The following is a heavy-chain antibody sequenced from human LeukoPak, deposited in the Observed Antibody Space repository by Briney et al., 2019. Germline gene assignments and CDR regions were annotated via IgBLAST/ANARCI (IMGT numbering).Heavy chain of an antibody. Sequence: GGSLRLSCAASGFTFSDYYMSWIRQAPGKGLEWVSYISSSSSYTNYADSVKGRFTISRDNAKNSLYLQMNSLRAEDTAVYYCAKDRFAMVRGVVMDYYYVMDVWGQGTTVTVSS. V-gene: IGHV3-11*06. J-gene: IGHJ6*02. CDR3: AKDRFAMVRGVVMDYYYVMDV. CDR2: ISSSSSYT. CDR1: GFTFSDYY. D-gene: IGHD3-10*01.